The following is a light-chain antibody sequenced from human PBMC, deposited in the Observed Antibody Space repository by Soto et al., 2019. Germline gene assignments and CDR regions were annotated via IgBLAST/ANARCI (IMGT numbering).Light chain of an antibody. CDR1: QGIGIT. J-gene: IGKJ4*01. CDR3: QRYNDWPLT. Sequence: IVMTQSPATLSVSPGERVTLSCRASQGIGITLAWYQQKPGQTPRLLIYGASTRATGIPARFSGSGSGTAFTLTINRLQSEDSAVYYCQRYNDWPLTFGGGTKVEIK. V-gene: IGKV3-15*01. CDR2: GAS.